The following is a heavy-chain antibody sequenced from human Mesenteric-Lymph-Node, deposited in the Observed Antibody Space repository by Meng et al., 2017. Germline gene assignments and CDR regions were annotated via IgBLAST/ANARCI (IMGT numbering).Heavy chain of an antibody. D-gene: IGHD4-17*01. J-gene: IGHJ2*01. V-gene: IGHV4-31*03. CDR2: IYYSGST. CDR1: GGSIGSGNHY. CDR3: ASLYGDSSVWYLDL. Sequence: GPLQESGPGLVKPSQTLALTCTVSGGSIGSGNHYWSWIRQHPGKGLEYIGYIYYSGSTYYNPSLKSRVIISVDTSKNQFSLRLNSVTAADTAVYYCASLYGDSSVWYLDLWGRGTLVTVSS.